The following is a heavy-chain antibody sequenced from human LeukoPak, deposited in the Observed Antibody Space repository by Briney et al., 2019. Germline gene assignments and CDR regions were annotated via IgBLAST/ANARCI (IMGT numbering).Heavy chain of an antibody. CDR1: GYPISSGYY. CDR2: IYHSGST. CDR3: ARGYSSSWYYYYYYMDV. V-gene: IGHV4-38-2*01. Sequence: ASETLSLTCAVSGYPISSGYYWGWIRQPPGKGLEWIGSIYHSGSTYYNPSLKSRVTISVDTSKNQFSLKLSSVTAADTAVYYCARGYSSSWYYYYYYMDVWGKGTTVTVSS. J-gene: IGHJ6*03. D-gene: IGHD6-13*01.